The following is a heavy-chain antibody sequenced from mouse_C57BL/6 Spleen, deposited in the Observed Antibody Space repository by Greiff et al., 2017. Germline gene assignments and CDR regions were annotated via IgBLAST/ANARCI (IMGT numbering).Heavy chain of an antibody. V-gene: IGHV1-18*01. CDR2: IHPNNGGT. CDR3: ARSRVYYGSSYDAMDY. CDR1: GYTFTDYN. J-gene: IGHJ4*01. D-gene: IGHD1-1*01. Sequence: VQLQQSGPELVKPGASVKIPCKASGYTFTDYNMDWVKQSHGKSLEWIGDIHPNNGGTIYNQKFKGKATLTVDKSSSTAYMELRSLTSEDTAVYYCARSRVYYGSSYDAMDYWGQGTSVTVSS.